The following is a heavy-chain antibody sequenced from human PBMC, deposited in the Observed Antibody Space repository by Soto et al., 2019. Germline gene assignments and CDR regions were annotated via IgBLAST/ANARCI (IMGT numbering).Heavy chain of an antibody. CDR3: ARRTQHGSLDAFDI. D-gene: IGHD3-10*01. CDR2: INHSGST. CDR1: GGSFSGYY. Sequence: QVQLQQWGAGLLKPSETLSLTCAVYGGSFSGYYWSWIRQPPGKGLEWIGEINHSGSTNYNPSLKSRVTLSVDTSKNKFSLKLSSVTAAETAVYYCARRTQHGSLDAFDIWGQGTMVTVSS. V-gene: IGHV4-34*01. J-gene: IGHJ3*02.